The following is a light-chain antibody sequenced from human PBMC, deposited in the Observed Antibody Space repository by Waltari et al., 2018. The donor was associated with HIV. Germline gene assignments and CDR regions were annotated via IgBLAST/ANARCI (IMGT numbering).Light chain of an antibody. Sequence: QSALTQPASVSGSPGQSITISCPGTSSDVGGSNYVSWYQQHPGKAPKLMIYDVSNRPSGVSNRFSGSKSGNTASLTISGLQAEDEADYYCSSYTSSSTLNVVFGGGTKLTVL. V-gene: IGLV2-14*03. CDR3: SSYTSSSTLNVV. CDR2: DVS. CDR1: SSDVGGSNY. J-gene: IGLJ2*01.